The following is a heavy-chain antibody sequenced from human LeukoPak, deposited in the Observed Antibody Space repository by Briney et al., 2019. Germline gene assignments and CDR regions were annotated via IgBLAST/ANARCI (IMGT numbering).Heavy chain of an antibody. Sequence: SQTLSLTCALPGDSVSSNSAAWNWIRQSPSRGPEWLGRTYYRSKWYNEYAVSVKSRITIDPDTSKNQFSLQLNSVTPEDTAVYYCARRGPAGSSSSGMDVWGQGTTVTVSS. CDR1: GDSVSSNSAA. CDR3: ARRGPAGSSSSGMDV. CDR2: TYYRSKWYN. J-gene: IGHJ6*02. V-gene: IGHV6-1*01. D-gene: IGHD6-6*01.